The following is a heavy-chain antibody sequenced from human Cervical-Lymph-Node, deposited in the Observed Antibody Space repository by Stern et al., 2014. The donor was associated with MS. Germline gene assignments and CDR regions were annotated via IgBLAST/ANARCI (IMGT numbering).Heavy chain of an antibody. CDR1: GYTFTDYF. D-gene: IGHD3-10*01. J-gene: IGHJ4*02. V-gene: IGHV1-24*01. CDR3: ATDYNY. CDR2: FDPDDGET. Sequence: QVQLVESGAEVKKPGASVKVSCKVSGYTFTDYFINWVRQPPGKGLEWMGGFDPDDGETIYAQKFQGRVTMNEDTSTDTASLEQSSMRSDDTAVYDCATDYNYWGQGTLVTVSS.